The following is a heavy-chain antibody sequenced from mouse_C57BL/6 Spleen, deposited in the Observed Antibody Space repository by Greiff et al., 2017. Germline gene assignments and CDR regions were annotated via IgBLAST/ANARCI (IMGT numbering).Heavy chain of an antibody. CDR2: IDPNSGGT. D-gene: IGHD3-2*02. CDR1: GYTFTSYW. CDR3: AREDGGQLRLRAMDY. Sequence: VQLQQPGAELVKPGASVKLSCKASGYTFTSYWMHWVKQRPGRGLEWIGRIDPNSGGTKYNEKFKSKDTLTVDKPSSTAYMQLSSLTSEDSAVYYCAREDGGQLRLRAMDYWGQGTSVTVSS. J-gene: IGHJ4*01. V-gene: IGHV1-72*01.